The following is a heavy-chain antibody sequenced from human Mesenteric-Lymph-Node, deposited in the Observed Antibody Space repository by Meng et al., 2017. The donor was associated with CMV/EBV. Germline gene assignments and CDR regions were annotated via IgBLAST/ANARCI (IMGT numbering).Heavy chain of an antibody. V-gene: IGHV3-49*04. CDR3: TRGYYDFWSGSTPYYYQYAMDV. J-gene: IGHJ6*02. Sequence: GESLKISCTGSGFTFGDHAMSWVRQAPGKGLEWVGFIRSKAYGGTTEYAASVKGRFTISRDDSKSIAYLQMNSLKTEDTAVYYCTRGYYDFWSGSTPYYYQYAMDVWGQGTAVTVSS. CDR1: GFTFGDHA. D-gene: IGHD3-3*01. CDR2: IRSKAYGGTT.